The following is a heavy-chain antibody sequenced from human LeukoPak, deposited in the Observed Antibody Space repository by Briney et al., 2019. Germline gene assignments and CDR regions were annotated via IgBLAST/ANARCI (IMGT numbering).Heavy chain of an antibody. J-gene: IGHJ4*02. CDR2: INGAGDHT. Sequence: QPGGSLRLSCAASGYAFSSQGLTWVRQAPGKGLEWVATINGAGDHTVYAETVKGRFTISRDNSKNMLYLQMNTLRAEDTAIYSSAKVSVCFGCYFDYWGQGVLVTVSS. CDR1: GYAFSSQG. V-gene: IGHV3-23*01. CDR3: AKVSVCFGCYFDY. D-gene: IGHD3-16*01.